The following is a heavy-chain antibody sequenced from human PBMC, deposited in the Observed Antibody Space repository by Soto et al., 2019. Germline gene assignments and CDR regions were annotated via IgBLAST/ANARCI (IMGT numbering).Heavy chain of an antibody. Sequence: QVQLVQSGAEVKKPGASVKVSCKASGYTFTGYYMHWVRQAPGQGLEWMGWINPNSGGTNYAQKFQGWVTMTRDTSISTAYMELSRLRSDDTAVYYCARDSGPFGESPDRYYYYGMDVWGQGTTVTVSS. J-gene: IGHJ6*02. CDR2: INPNSGGT. CDR3: ARDSGPFGESPDRYYYYGMDV. D-gene: IGHD3-10*01. CDR1: GYTFTGYY. V-gene: IGHV1-2*04.